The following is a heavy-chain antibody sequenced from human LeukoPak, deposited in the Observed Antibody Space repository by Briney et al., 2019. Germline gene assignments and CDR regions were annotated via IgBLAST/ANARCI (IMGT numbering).Heavy chain of an antibody. CDR1: GYTFTGYN. V-gene: IGHV1-2*02. J-gene: IGHJ3*02. CDR3: ARKPLDYYETLNACDI. D-gene: IGHD3-22*01. CDR2: INCNSGAT. Sequence: ASVKVSCKASGYTFTGYNIHWVRQVPGQGLEWMGWINCNSGATKYAEKFQGRVTMTRDRPMRTAYMELSRLRSDDTAVYFCARKPLDYYETLNACDIWGQGTMVTVSS.